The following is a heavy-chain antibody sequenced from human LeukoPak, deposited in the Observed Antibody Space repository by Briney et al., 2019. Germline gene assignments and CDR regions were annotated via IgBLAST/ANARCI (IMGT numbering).Heavy chain of an antibody. CDR1: GASISSFY. Sequence: TPSETLSLTCTVSGASISSFYWSWIRQPPGKGLEWIGYIHYSGSTKYNPSLKSRVTISVDKSKNQFSLKLSSVTAADTAVYYCARDPGQEYPGRLEDYWGQGTLVTVSS. D-gene: IGHD3-16*01. J-gene: IGHJ4*02. V-gene: IGHV4-59*12. CDR3: ARDPGQEYPGRLEDY. CDR2: IHYSGST.